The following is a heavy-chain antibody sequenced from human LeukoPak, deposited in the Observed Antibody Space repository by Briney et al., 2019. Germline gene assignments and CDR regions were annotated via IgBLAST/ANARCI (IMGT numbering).Heavy chain of an antibody. CDR3: AREPPLEWLHMGGDY. CDR1: GFTFTSYS. CDR2: ISSSSTNI. V-gene: IGHV3-21*01. J-gene: IGHJ4*02. Sequence: GGSLRLSCAASGFTFTSYSMNWVRQAPGKGLEWVSSISSSSTNIYYADSVKGRFTISRDNATNSLYLQMNSLRAEDTAVYYCAREPPLEWLHMGGDYWGQGTLVTVSS. D-gene: IGHD3-3*01.